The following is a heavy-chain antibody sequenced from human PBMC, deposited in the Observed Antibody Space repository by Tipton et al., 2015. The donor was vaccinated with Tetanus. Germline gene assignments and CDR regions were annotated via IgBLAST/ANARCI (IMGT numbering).Heavy chain of an antibody. CDR3: ARANYDSSKKGPFDS. J-gene: IGHJ4*02. CDR2: IYYNGNT. CDR1: GDSLFSGTFY. D-gene: IGHD1-7*01. V-gene: IGHV4-39*01. Sequence: TLSLTCSVTGDSLFSGTFYWAWIRQPPGKGLEWIGNIYYNGNTYYLSSLKSRVTITVDTSRNQFSLSLKSVTAADTAVYYCARANYDSSKKGPFDSWGQGSLVIVSS.